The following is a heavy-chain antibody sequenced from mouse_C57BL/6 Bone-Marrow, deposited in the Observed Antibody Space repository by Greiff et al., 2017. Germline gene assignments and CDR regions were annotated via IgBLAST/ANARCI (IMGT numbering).Heavy chain of an antibody. D-gene: IGHD2-1*01. Sequence: EVQRVESGGGLVQPGGSLKLSCAASGFTFSDYYMYWVRQTPEKRLEWVAYISNGGGSTYYPDTVKGRFTISRDNAKNTLYLQMSRLKAEDTAMYYCAILYYGNFYYAMDYWGQGTSVTVSS. J-gene: IGHJ4*01. CDR3: AILYYGNFYYAMDY. V-gene: IGHV5-12*01. CDR1: GFTFSDYY. CDR2: ISNGGGST.